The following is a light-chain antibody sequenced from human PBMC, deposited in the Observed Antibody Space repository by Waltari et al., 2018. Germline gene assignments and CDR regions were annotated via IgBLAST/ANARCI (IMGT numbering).Light chain of an antibody. CDR3: QQRRSWPLT. V-gene: IGKV3-11*01. CDR2: ETS. CDR1: HSVDWY. Sequence: EIVLTQSPATLSLSPGERATLSCRASHSVDWYLAWYQQRPGQPPRLLIYETSNRAPGIPARFSGSGSYTDFTLTISSLEPEDFAVYYCQQRRSWPLTFGGGTKVEIE. J-gene: IGKJ4*01.